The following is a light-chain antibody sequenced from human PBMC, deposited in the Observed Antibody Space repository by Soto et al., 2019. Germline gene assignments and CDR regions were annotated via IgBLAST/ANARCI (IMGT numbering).Light chain of an antibody. Sequence: EIVMTQSQATLSVSPGERATLSFRASQSVSTNLAWYQQKPGQAPRLLIYGASTRATGIPARFSGSGSGTDFSLTISRLEPEDFAVYFCQRYGSSVTFGGGTKVDI. CDR3: QRYGSSVT. CDR2: GAS. CDR1: QSVSTN. V-gene: IGKV3-15*01. J-gene: IGKJ4*01.